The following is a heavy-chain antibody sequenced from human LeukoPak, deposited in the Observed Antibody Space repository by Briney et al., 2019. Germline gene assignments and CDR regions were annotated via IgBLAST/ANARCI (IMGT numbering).Heavy chain of an antibody. D-gene: IGHD3-22*01. J-gene: IGHJ6*02. Sequence: ASVKVSCKASGGTFSRFTISWVRQAPGQGFEWMGGITPIFGTANFAQKFQGRVSITADESTSTAYMELSSLRSEDTAVYYCARGAPYYYDSSGYIDGMDVWGQGTTVTVSS. CDR2: ITPIFGTA. V-gene: IGHV1-69*13. CDR1: GGTFSRFT. CDR3: ARGAPYYYDSSGYIDGMDV.